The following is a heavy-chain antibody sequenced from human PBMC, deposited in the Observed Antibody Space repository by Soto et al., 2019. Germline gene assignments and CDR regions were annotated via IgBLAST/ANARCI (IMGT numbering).Heavy chain of an antibody. Sequence: PGGSLRLSCAASGFTFSISSMNWVRQAPGKGLEWVSSISGTSDYISYADSVKGRFTISRDNAKNSLYLQMNSLRAEDTAVYYCARRDILTGTFAYWGQGTLVTVSS. CDR2: ISGTSDYI. CDR1: GFTFSISS. V-gene: IGHV3-21*04. D-gene: IGHD3-9*01. CDR3: ARRDILTGTFAY. J-gene: IGHJ4*02.